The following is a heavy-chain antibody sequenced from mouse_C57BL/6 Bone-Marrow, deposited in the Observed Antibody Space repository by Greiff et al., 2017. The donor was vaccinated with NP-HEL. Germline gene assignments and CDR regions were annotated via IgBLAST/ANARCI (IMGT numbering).Heavy chain of an antibody. CDR3: ARVYYGYRYYAMDY. CDR2: IYPRDGST. V-gene: IGHV1-78*01. J-gene: IGHJ4*01. CDR1: GYTFTDHT. Sequence: VKLMESDAELVKPGASVKISCKVSGYTFTDHTIHWMKQRPEQGLEWIGYIYPRDGSTKYNEKFKGKATLTADKSSSTAYMQLNSLTSEDSAVYFCARVYYGYRYYAMDYWGQGTSVTVSS. D-gene: IGHD2-2*01.